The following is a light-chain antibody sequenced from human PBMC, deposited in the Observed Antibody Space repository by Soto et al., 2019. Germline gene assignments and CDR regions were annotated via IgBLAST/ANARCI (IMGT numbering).Light chain of an antibody. CDR3: QQYNNRLT. J-gene: IGKJ4*01. Sequence: ETVMTQSPVTLSVSPGERATLSCRASQSVNSNLAWYQQKPGQAPRLLIYDASTRATGIPARFSGSGSGTEFTLTISSLQSEDFAVYYCQQYNNRLTFGGGTKVEIK. V-gene: IGKV3-15*01. CDR1: QSVNSN. CDR2: DAS.